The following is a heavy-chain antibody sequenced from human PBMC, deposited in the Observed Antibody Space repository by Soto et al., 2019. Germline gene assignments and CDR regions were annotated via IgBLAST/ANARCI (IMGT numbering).Heavy chain of an antibody. Sequence: GALRLSYTPAGFTCFAYPFSCVRHTPLKRREWVGFIRSKAYGGTTEYAASAKGRFTISRDDSKSIAYLQRNSLKTEATAVYYCARAGIRTSFDYWGQGTLVTVSS. V-gene: IGHV3-49*04. CDR2: IRSKAYGGTT. CDR1: GFTCFAYP. D-gene: IGHD2-21*01. CDR3: ARAGIRTSFDY. J-gene: IGHJ4*02.